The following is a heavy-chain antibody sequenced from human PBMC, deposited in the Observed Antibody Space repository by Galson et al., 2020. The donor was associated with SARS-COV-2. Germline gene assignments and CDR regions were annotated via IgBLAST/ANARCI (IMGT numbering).Heavy chain of an antibody. CDR3: ARGLDGTGRFNGWDY. V-gene: IGHV4-34*01. CDR1: GGSFSGYF. J-gene: IGHJ4*02. D-gene: IGHD2-8*02. CDR2: ANHSGRT. Sequence: SETLYLTCAVYGGSFSGYFWSWIRQPPGKGLEWIGEANHSGRTNYNPSLKSRVTISVDTSKNQFSLKLSSVTAADTAVYYCARGLDGTGRFNGWDYWGQGTLVTVSS.